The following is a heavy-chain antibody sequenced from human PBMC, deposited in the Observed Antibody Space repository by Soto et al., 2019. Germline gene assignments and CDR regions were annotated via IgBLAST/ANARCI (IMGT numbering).Heavy chain of an antibody. CDR2: MNPDTGNT. Sequence: QVQLVQSGAEVKKPGASVKVSWKASGYTFTNYEIHWVRQATGQGLEWMGWMNPDTGNTGQSKQFRGSVTLTRDTSISTAYMEMSSLRSEDTAVYYCARGRYRRTWFDPWGQGTLVTVSS. V-gene: IGHV1-8*01. CDR3: ARGRYRRTWFDP. J-gene: IGHJ5*02. D-gene: IGHD3-16*02. CDR1: GYTFTNYE.